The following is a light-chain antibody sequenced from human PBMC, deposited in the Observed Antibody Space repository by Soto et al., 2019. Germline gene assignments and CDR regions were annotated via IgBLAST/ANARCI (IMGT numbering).Light chain of an antibody. J-gene: IGKJ4*01. CDR2: WAS. V-gene: IGKV4-1*01. CDR1: QSVLFSSNNKNY. CDR3: QQYYSAPLT. Sequence: DIVMTQSPDSLAVSLGERATINCRSSQSVLFSSNNKNYLAWYQQKPGQPPNLLIYWASTRESGVPDRFSGSGSGTDFTLTISSLQADDVAVYYCQQYYSAPLTFGGGTKVDIK.